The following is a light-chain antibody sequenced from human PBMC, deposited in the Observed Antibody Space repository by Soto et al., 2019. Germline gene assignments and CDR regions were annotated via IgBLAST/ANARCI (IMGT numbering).Light chain of an antibody. CDR3: QQRSSWPPEFS. J-gene: IGKJ3*01. CDR2: DAS. Sequence: EVVLTQSPATLSLSPGERATLSCRASQTVITSVAWYQQKSGQAPRLLIYDASNRATGIPARFGGSGSGTDFTLTISSLEPEDSAVYYCQQRSSWPPEFSFGPGTKVDIK. CDR1: QTVITS. V-gene: IGKV3-11*01.